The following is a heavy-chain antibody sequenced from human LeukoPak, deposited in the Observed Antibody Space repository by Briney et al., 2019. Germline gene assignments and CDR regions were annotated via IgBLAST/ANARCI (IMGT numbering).Heavy chain of an antibody. V-gene: IGHV4-34*01. CDR1: GGSFSGYC. D-gene: IGHD2-15*01. J-gene: IGHJ4*01. Sequence: PSETLSLTCAVYGGSFSGYCWSWIRQPPGKGLEWIGEINHSGSTNYNPSLKSRVTISVDTSKNQFSLKLSSVTAADTAVYYCARRKFIVAVVAATTRSSYFYYWGHGTLVTVSS. CDR2: INHSGST. CDR3: ARRKFIVAVVAATTRSSYFYY.